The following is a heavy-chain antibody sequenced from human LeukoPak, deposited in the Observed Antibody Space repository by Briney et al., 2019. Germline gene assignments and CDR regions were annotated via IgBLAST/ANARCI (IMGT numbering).Heavy chain of an antibody. CDR2: ISAYNGKI. CDR1: GYTFTTYG. Sequence: ASVKVSCKASGYTFTTYGISWVRQAPGQGLEWMGWISAYNGKINYAHKFQGRVTITTDTSTRTAYMELRSLRSDDTAVYYCARDPPMPGYSSSKDAFDIWGQGTRVTVSS. J-gene: IGHJ3*02. CDR3: ARDPPMPGYSSSKDAFDI. D-gene: IGHD5-12*01. V-gene: IGHV1-18*01.